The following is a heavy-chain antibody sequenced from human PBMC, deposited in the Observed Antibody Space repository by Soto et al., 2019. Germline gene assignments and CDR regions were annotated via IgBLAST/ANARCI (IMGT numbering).Heavy chain of an antibody. J-gene: IGHJ5*02. D-gene: IGHD2-15*01. Sequence: PSETLSLTCAVNGGSGGSFSGYYWGWIRQPPGKGLEWIGSIYYSGSTYYNPSLKSRVTISVDTSKNQFSLKLSSVTAADTAVYYCARRQGYCSGGSCGWFDPWGQGTLVTVSS. CDR3: ARRQGYCSGGSCGWFDP. CDR1: GGSGGSFSGYY. CDR2: IYYSGST. V-gene: IGHV4-39*01.